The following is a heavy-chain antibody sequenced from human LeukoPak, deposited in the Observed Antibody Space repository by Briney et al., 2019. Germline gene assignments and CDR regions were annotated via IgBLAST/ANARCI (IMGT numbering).Heavy chain of an antibody. CDR1: GYSFTSYD. D-gene: IGHD3-10*01. Sequence: ASVKVSCKASGYSFTSYDINWVRQATGQGHEWMGWMNPDSANTGYAQKFQGRVTMTRDTSISTAYMELSSLRSDDTAVYYCVRSTMGVRRTNDYWGQGTLVTVSS. J-gene: IGHJ4*02. V-gene: IGHV1-8*01. CDR2: MNPDSANT. CDR3: VRSTMGVRRTNDY.